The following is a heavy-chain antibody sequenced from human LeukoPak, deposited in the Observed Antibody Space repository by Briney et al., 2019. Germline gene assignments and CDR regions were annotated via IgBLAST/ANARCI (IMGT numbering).Heavy chain of an antibody. Sequence: SETLSLTCTVSGGSISSYYWSWIRQPPGKGLEWIGYIYYSGSTNYNPSLKSRVTISVDTSKNQFSLKLSSVTAADTAVYYCARAKYCGGDCYPRFDPWGRGTLVTVSS. D-gene: IGHD2-21*02. J-gene: IGHJ5*02. CDR3: ARAKYCGGDCYPRFDP. CDR2: IYYSGST. CDR1: GGSISSYY. V-gene: IGHV4-59*01.